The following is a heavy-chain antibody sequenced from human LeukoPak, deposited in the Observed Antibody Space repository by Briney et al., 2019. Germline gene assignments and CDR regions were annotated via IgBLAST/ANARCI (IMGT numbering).Heavy chain of an antibody. CDR2: ISGSGGGT. CDR3: AKEFYDIVTGYTFES. Sequence: PGGSLRLSCVASGFSFRNSAMNWVRQAPGKGLEWVSLISGSGGGTDYGDSVKGRFTISRDNSKNTLYLRMNNLRAEDTAVHYCAKEFYDIVTGYTFESWGQGTLVTVS. V-gene: IGHV3-23*01. D-gene: IGHD3-9*01. J-gene: IGHJ4*02. CDR1: GFSFRNSA.